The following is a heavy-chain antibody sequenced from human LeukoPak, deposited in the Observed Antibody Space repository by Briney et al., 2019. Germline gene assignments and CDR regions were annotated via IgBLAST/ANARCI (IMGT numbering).Heavy chain of an antibody. Sequence: VASVKVSCKASGDTFTSHGISWVRQAPGQGLEWMGWISAYNGNTNYAQKLQGRVTMTTDTSTSTAYMELRSLRSDDTAVYYCARDLSSGWPTAVQHWGQGTLVTVSS. CDR3: ARDLSSGWPTAVQH. CDR2: ISAYNGNT. CDR1: GDTFTSHG. J-gene: IGHJ1*01. V-gene: IGHV1-18*01. D-gene: IGHD6-19*01.